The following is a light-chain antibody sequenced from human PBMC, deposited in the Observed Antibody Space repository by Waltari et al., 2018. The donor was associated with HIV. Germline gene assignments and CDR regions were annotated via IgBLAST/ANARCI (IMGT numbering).Light chain of an antibody. V-gene: IGLV1-44*01. CDR1: TSNIGSHA. J-gene: IGLJ2*01. CDR3: ATWDDSLNGPV. CDR2: TND. Sequence: QSVLSQAPSASGTPGQSVAISCSGLTSNIGSHAVNWYQQLPGTAPKLLIHTNDQRPSGVPDRFSGSKSGTSASLAISGLQSADESDYYCATWDDSLNGPVFGGGTKLTVL.